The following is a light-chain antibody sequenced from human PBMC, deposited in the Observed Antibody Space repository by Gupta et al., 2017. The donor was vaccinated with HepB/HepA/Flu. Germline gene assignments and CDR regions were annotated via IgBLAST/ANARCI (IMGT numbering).Light chain of an antibody. Sequence: DIQMTQSPSTLSASVGDRVTITCRASQSISSWLAWYQQKPGKAPKLLIYKASSLESGVPSRFSGSGSGTEFTLTISSLQPDDFATYYCQQDNSYPCSFGQGTXLEIK. CDR2: KAS. V-gene: IGKV1-5*03. CDR1: QSISSW. CDR3: QQDNSYPCS. J-gene: IGKJ2*04.